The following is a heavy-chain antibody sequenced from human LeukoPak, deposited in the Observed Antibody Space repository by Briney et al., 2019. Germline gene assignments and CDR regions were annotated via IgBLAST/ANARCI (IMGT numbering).Heavy chain of an antibody. CDR3: AKQMSRSKTNQGLFDY. V-gene: IGHV3-23*01. CDR2: ISGSGRTT. D-gene: IGHD1-1*01. J-gene: IGHJ4*02. Sequence: PGKSLRLSCAASGFTFNGFAMSWVRQAPGKGLEWVSAISGSGRTTYYADSVKGRFTISRDKSKNTLYLQMNSLRAEDTAVYYCAKQMSRSKTNQGLFDYWGQGTLVTVSS. CDR1: GFTFNGFA.